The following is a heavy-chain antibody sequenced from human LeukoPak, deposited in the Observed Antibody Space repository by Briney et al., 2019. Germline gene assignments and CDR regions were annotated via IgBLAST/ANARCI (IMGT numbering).Heavy chain of an antibody. J-gene: IGHJ3*02. CDR2: IYYSGST. V-gene: IGHV4-59*08. D-gene: IGHD2-15*01. CDR3: ARLRGYCSGGRCYSLGAFDI. Sequence: SETLSLTCTVSGGSISSYYWSWIRQPPGKGLEWIGYIYYSGSTNYNPSLKSRVTISVDTSKNQFSLKLSSVTAADTAVYYCARLRGYCSGGRCYSLGAFDIWGQGTMVTVSS. CDR1: GGSISSYY.